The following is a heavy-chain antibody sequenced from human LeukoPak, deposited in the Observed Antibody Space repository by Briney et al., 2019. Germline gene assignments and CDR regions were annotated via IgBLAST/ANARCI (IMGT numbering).Heavy chain of an antibody. V-gene: IGHV3-23*01. J-gene: IGHJ4*02. CDR2: VSGSGGST. D-gene: IGHD6-19*01. Sequence: GGSLRLSCAASGFTFINHGMTWVRQAPGKGLEWVSVVSGSGGSTYYADSVKGRFTISRDNSENTLYLQMNSLRAEDTAVYYCAKGLSSNGWRNYFDDWGQGTLVTVSS. CDR3: AKGLSSNGWRNYFDD. CDR1: GFTFINHG.